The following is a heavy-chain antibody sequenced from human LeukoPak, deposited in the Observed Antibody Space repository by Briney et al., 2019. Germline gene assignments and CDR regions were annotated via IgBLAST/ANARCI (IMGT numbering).Heavy chain of an antibody. J-gene: IGHJ4*02. V-gene: IGHV4-59*08. Sequence: SETLSLTCTVSGGSISSYYWSWIRQPPGKGLEWFVYIYYSGSPIYNPSLKSRVTISVDTSKSQFSLKLSSVTAADTAVYYCARHGPYYYDSSGSVWGQGTLVTVSS. CDR3: ARHGPYYYDSSGSV. CDR1: GGSISSYY. D-gene: IGHD3-22*01. CDR2: IYYSGSP.